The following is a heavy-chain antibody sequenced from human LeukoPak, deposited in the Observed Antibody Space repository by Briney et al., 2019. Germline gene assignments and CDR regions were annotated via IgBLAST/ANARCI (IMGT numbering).Heavy chain of an antibody. D-gene: IGHD1-26*01. CDR1: GFTFDDYA. Sequence: PGGSLRLSCAASGFTFDDYAMHWVRQAPGKGLEWVSGISWNSGSIGYADSVKGRFTISRDNAKNSLYLQMNSLRAEDTAVYYCARAGSGSYNAFDIWGQGTMVTVSS. CDR2: ISWNSGSI. J-gene: IGHJ3*02. CDR3: ARAGSGSYNAFDI. V-gene: IGHV3-9*01.